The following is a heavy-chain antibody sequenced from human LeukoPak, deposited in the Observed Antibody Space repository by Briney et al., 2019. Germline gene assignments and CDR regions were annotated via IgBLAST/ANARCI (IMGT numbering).Heavy chain of an antibody. CDR1: GYSFATYW. CDR2: IYPGDSHT. V-gene: IGHV5-51*01. D-gene: IGHD1-26*01. CDR3: ARRGGGTYSDY. Sequence: GESLKISCKGSGYSFATYWIGWVRKMPGKGLEWMGIIYPGDSHTTYSPSFQGQVTISADKSISTAYLQWSSLKASDTAMYYCARRGGGTYSDYWGQGTLVTVSS. J-gene: IGHJ4*02.